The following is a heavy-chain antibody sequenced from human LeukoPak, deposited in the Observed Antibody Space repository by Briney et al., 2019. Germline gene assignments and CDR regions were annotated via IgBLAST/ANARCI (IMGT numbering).Heavy chain of an antibody. CDR3: ARGMFFVILTGYFDY. V-gene: IGHV3-53*01. D-gene: IGHD3-16*02. CDR1: GFTVSSHY. CDR2: IYSGGGT. J-gene: IGHJ4*02. Sequence: GGSLRLSCVASGFTVSSHYMSWVRQAPGKGLEWVSIIYSGGGTYYADSVKGRFTVSRDTSKNTVYLQMNSLRADDTAVYYCARGMFFVILTGYFDYWGQGALVTVSS.